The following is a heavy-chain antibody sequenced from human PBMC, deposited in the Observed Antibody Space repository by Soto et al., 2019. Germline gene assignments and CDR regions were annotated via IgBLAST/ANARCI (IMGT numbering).Heavy chain of an antibody. J-gene: IGHJ5*02. CDR1: GGSISSGGYY. CDR3: ARGRGAALLAPFDP. CDR2: IYYSGST. D-gene: IGHD2-15*01. V-gene: IGHV4-31*03. Sequence: SETLSLTCTVSGGSISSGGYYWSWIRQHPGKGLEWIGYIYYSGSTYYNPSLKSRVTISVDTSKNQFSLKLSSVTAADTAVYYCARGRGAALLAPFDPWGQGTLVTVSS.